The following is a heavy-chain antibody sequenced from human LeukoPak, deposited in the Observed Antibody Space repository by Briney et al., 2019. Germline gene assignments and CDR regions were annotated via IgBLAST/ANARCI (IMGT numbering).Heavy chain of an antibody. CDR1: GYTFASFG. J-gene: IGHJ4*02. CDR3: ARAPGYCSSTSCYWSDH. D-gene: IGHD2-2*01. CDR2: ISVYNGNT. Sequence: ASVMVSCKASGYTFASFGFSWVPQAPGQGLEWMGWISVYNGNTNYAQKFQGRVTMTTDTSTNTAYMELESLRSDDTAVYYCARAPGYCSSTSCYWSDHWGQGTLVTVSS. V-gene: IGHV1-18*01.